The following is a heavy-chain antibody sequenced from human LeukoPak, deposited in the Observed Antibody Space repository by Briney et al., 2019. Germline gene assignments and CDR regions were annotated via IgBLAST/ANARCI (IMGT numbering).Heavy chain of an antibody. J-gene: IGHJ3*02. V-gene: IGHV3-43*02. CDR3: AKDNHPDAFDI. CDR2: ISGDGDST. CDR1: GFTFDDYA. Sequence: QPGGSLRLSCVISGFTFDDYAMHWVRQAPGKGLEWVSLISGDGDSTYYADSVKGRFTISRDNSKNSLYLQMNSLRTEDTALYHCAKDNHPDAFDIWGQGTMVTVSS.